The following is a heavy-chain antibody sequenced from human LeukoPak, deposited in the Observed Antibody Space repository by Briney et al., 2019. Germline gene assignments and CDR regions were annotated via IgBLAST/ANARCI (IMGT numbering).Heavy chain of an antibody. CDR1: GFTFSSYG. Sequence: GGSLRLSCAASGFTFSSYGMHWVRQAPGKGLEWVAVIWYDGGNKYYAGSVKGRFTISRDNSKNTLYLQMNSLRAEDTAVYYCAKEDWFDPWGQGTLVTVSS. V-gene: IGHV3-33*06. J-gene: IGHJ5*02. CDR3: AKEDWFDP. CDR2: IWYDGGNK.